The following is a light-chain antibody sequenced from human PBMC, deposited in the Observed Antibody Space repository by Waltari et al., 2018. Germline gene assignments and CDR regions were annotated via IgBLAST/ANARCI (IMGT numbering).Light chain of an antibody. V-gene: IGKV4-1*01. CDR2: WAS. CDR3: QKYYSTPLI. CDR1: QSVLYSYNNKNY. Sequence: DIVMTQSPDSLAVSLGERATINCKSSQSVLYSYNNKNYLAWYQQKPAQPPKLLIYWASTRESGVPERFSGSGSSRDFILPISSLQAADVAVYFCQKYYSTPLIFGPGTKVDIK. J-gene: IGKJ3*01.